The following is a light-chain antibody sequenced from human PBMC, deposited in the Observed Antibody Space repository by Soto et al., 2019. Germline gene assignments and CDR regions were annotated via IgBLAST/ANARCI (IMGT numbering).Light chain of an antibody. V-gene: IGLV2-14*03. CDR2: DVT. CDR1: SIDVGAYNF. Sequence: QSVLTQPASVSGSPGQSITISCTGTSIDVGAYNFVSWYQQHPGKAPKLMIYDVTNRPSGVSSRFSGSKSGNTASLAISGLQAEDEADYYCSSYTTSNTLVFCGGTKVTVL. J-gene: IGLJ2*01. CDR3: SSYTTSNTLV.